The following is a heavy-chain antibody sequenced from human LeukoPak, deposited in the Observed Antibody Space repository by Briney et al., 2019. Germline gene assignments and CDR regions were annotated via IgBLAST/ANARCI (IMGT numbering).Heavy chain of an antibody. D-gene: IGHD3-22*01. J-gene: IGHJ3*02. V-gene: IGHV4-34*01. CDR3: ARGYYDSSGSAGAVDI. CDR1: GGSLSAYY. CDR2: INHSGSS. Sequence: SETLSLTCAVYGGSLSAYYWSWTRQPPGKGLEWIGEINHSGSSNYNPSLKSRVTISVDTSKNQFSLKLNSVTATDTAMYYCARGYYDSSGSAGAVDIWGQGTMVTASS.